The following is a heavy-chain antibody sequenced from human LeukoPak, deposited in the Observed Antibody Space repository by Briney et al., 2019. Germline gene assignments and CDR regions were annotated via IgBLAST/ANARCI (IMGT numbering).Heavy chain of an antibody. CDR3: ATLSIAAAGIGAFDI. CDR2: ISYDGSNK. D-gene: IGHD6-13*01. Sequence: GGSLRLSCAASGFTFSSYAMHWVRQAPGKGLEWVAVISYDGSNKYYPDSVKGRFTISRDNSKNTLYLQMNSLRAEDTAVYYCATLSIAAAGIGAFDIWGQGTMVTVSS. J-gene: IGHJ3*02. CDR1: GFTFSSYA. V-gene: IGHV3-30*04.